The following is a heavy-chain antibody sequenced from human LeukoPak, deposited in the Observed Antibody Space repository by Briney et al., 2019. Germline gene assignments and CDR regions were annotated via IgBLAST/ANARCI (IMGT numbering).Heavy chain of an antibody. J-gene: IGHJ6*02. CDR3: ARDATVTGYYYGMDV. D-gene: IGHD4-11*01. V-gene: IGHV4-34*01. Sequence: RTSETLSLTCAVYGGSFSGYYWSWIRQPPGKGLEWIGEINHSGSTNYNPSLKSRVTISVDTSKNQFSLKLSSVTAADTAVYYCARDATVTGYYYGMDVWGQGTTVTVSS. CDR2: INHSGST. CDR1: GGSFSGYY.